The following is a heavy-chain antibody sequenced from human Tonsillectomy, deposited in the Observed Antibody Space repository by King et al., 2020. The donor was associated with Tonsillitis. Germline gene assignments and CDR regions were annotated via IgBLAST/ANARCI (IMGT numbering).Heavy chain of an antibody. D-gene: IGHD6-13*01. Sequence: VQLVESEGGLVQPGGSLRLSCAASGFTFSSYSMNWVRQAPGKGLEWVSYISRSSSTIYYADSVKGRFTISRDNAKNSVSLQMNSLRAEDTAVYYCARGRGYSSTWYELFFDYWGQGTLVTVSS. CDR1: GFTFSSYS. J-gene: IGHJ4*02. V-gene: IGHV3-48*01. CDR2: ISRSSSTI. CDR3: ARGRGYSSTWYELFFDY.